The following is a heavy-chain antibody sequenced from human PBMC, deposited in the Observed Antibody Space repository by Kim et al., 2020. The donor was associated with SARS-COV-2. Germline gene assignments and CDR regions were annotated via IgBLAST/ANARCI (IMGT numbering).Heavy chain of an antibody. V-gene: IGHV3-33*06. CDR3: AKDFYCSGGSCYSYYFDY. CDR1: GFTFSSYG. CDR2: IWYDGSNK. Sequence: GGSLRLSCAASGFTFSSYGMHWVRQAPGKGLEWVAVIWYDGSNKYYADSVKGRFTISRDNSKNTLYLQMNSLRAEDTAVYYCAKDFYCSGGSCYSYYFDYWGQGTLVTVSS. J-gene: IGHJ4*02. D-gene: IGHD2-15*01.